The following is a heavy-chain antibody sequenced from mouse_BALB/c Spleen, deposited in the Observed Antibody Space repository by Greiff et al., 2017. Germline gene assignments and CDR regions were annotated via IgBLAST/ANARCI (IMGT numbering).Heavy chain of an antibody. J-gene: IGHJ4*01. CDR2: IDPANGNT. D-gene: IGHD2-4*01. V-gene: IGHV14-3*02. Sequence: EVQLQESGAELVKPGASVKLSCTASGFNIKDTYMHWVKQRPEQGLEWIGRIDPANGNTKYDPKFQGKATITADTSSNTAYLQLSSLTSEDTAVYYCAPNFPMITMGGDYWGQGTSVTVSS. CDR1: GFNIKDTY. CDR3: APNFPMITMGGDY.